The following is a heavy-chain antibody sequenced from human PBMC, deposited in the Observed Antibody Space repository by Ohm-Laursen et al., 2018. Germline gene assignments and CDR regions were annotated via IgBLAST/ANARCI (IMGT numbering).Heavy chain of an antibody. V-gene: IGHV1-2*02. Sequence: GASVKVSCKASGYTFTGYYMHWVRQAPGQGLEWMGWINPNSGGTNYAQKFQGRVTMTRDTSISTAYMELSRLRSEDTAVYYCARGRGWLKGTGFDPWGQGTLVTVSS. CDR1: GYTFTGYY. D-gene: IGHD3-22*01. CDR3: ARGRGWLKGTGFDP. CDR2: INPNSGGT. J-gene: IGHJ5*02.